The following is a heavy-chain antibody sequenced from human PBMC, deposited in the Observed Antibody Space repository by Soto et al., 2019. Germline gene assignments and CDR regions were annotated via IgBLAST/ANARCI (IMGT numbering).Heavy chain of an antibody. Sequence: PGESLKISCKASGYGFSSFWIGWVRQKPGKGLEWMGVIYPGDSDTKYSPAFQGQVTMSVDQSTSTAYLEWRSLKASDSAMYYCAKQVFNMDRGPLDPWGQGTLVTVSS. CDR3: AKQVFNMDRGPLDP. J-gene: IGHJ5*02. CDR2: IYPGDSDT. CDR1: GYGFSSFW. V-gene: IGHV5-51*01. D-gene: IGHD3-10*01.